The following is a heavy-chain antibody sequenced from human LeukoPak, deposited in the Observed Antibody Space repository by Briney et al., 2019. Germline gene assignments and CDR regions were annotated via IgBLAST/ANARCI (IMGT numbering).Heavy chain of an antibody. CDR2: IFHGGRT. J-gene: IGHJ6*02. Sequence: SETLSLTCTVSGGSIDRNNYYWGWIRQPPGKGLEWIGNIFHGGRTYYNPSLKSRVTISVDTSKNQFSLKLSSVTAADTAVYYCARHDCVTSSCVYFYGMDVWGQGTTVTVSS. D-gene: IGHD2-2*01. V-gene: IGHV4-39*01. CDR3: ARHDCVTSSCVYFYGMDV. CDR1: GGSIDRNNYY.